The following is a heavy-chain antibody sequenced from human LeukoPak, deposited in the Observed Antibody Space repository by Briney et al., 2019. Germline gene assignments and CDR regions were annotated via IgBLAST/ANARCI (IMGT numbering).Heavy chain of an antibody. J-gene: IGHJ6*02. V-gene: IGHV3-30*03. D-gene: IGHD5-12*01. CDR1: GFTFSSYG. CDR2: ISYDGSNK. CDR3: VASLRMDYYYNGMDV. Sequence: GGSLRLSCAASGFTFSSYGMHWVRQAPGKGLEWVAVISYDGSNKYYADSVKGRFTISRDNSKNTLYLQMNSLRAEDTAVYYCVASLRMDYYYNGMDVWGQGTTVTVSS.